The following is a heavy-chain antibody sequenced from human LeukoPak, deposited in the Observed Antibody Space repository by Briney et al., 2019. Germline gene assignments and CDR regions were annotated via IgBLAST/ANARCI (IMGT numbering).Heavy chain of an antibody. Sequence: GESLKISCKGSGYSFTNYWIGWVRQMPGKGLEWMGIIYPGDSDTRYSPSFRGQVTMSADKSISTAYLQWSSLTASDTAMYYCARTWAYCTSSSCYGDGMDVWGPGTTVTVSS. D-gene: IGHD2-2*01. J-gene: IGHJ6*02. CDR3: ARTWAYCTSSSCYGDGMDV. V-gene: IGHV5-51*01. CDR1: GYSFTNYW. CDR2: IYPGDSDT.